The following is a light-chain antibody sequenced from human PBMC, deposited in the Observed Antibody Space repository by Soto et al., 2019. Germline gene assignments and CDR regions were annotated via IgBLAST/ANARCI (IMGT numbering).Light chain of an antibody. CDR1: SSDVGAYNY. CDR3: SSYTSSTTWV. Sequence: QSALTQPASVSGSPGKSITISCTGTSSDVGAYNYVSWYQQHPGKAPKLKIYEVSYRPSGVSDRFSGSRSGNTASLTISGLQAEDEYDYYCSSYTSSTTWVFCGGTKLTVL. V-gene: IGLV2-14*01. J-gene: IGLJ3*02. CDR2: EVS.